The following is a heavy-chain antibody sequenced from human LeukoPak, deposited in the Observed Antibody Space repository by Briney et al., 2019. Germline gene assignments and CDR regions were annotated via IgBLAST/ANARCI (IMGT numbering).Heavy chain of an antibody. V-gene: IGHV3-53*01. J-gene: IGHJ4*02. CDR3: ASFMVRGVPQKDY. Sequence: PEGSLRLSCAASGFTVSSNYMSWVRQAPGKGLEWVSVIYSGGSTYYADSVKGRFTTSRDNSKNTLYLQMNSLRAEDTAVYYCASFMVRGVPQKDYWGQGTLVTVSS. CDR2: IYSGGST. D-gene: IGHD3-10*01. CDR1: GFTVSSNY.